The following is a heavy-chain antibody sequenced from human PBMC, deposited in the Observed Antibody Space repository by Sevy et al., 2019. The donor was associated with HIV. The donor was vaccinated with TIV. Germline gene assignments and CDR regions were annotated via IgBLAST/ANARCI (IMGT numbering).Heavy chain of an antibody. D-gene: IGHD3-16*01. CDR2: ISNDGNNK. Sequence: GGSLRLSCVASDFTVSYYAMHWVRQAPGKGLEWVAVISNDGNNKRYAESVKGRFTVSRDNPRNTLYLELKSLGPEDTAIFYCARAPLYYDTSVYFDYWGQGTLVTVSS. J-gene: IGHJ4*02. V-gene: IGHV3-30*04. CDR3: ARAPLYYDTSVYFDY. CDR1: DFTVSYYA.